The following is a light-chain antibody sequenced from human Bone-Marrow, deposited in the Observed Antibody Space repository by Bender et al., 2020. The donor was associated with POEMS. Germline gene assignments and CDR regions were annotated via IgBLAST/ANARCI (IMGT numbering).Light chain of an antibody. Sequence: SYEVTQPPSVSVSPGQTASITCSGDDLGDKYVAWYQQKPGQSPVLVIYQDTKRPSGIHERFSGSNSGNKATLTISGTQAMDEADYYCQAWDTYSVIFGGGTKLTVL. CDR2: QDT. V-gene: IGLV3-1*01. CDR3: QAWDTYSVI. J-gene: IGLJ2*01. CDR1: DLGDKY.